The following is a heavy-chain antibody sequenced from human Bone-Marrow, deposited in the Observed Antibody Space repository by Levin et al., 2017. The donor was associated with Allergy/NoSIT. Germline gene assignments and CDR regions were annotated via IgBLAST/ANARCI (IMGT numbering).Heavy chain of an antibody. Sequence: PSETLSLTCTVSGGSISSYYWSWIRQPPGKGLEWIGYIYYSGSTNYNPSLKSRVTISVDTSKNQFSLKLSSVTAADTAVYYCARAYGSGSEIDYWGQGTLVTVSS. CDR2: IYYSGST. J-gene: IGHJ4*02. CDR1: GGSISSYY. V-gene: IGHV4-59*01. D-gene: IGHD3-10*01. CDR3: ARAYGSGSEIDY.